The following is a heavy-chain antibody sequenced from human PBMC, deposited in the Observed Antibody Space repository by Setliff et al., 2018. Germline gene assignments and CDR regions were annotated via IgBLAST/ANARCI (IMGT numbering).Heavy chain of an antibody. D-gene: IGHD2-21*01. J-gene: IGHJ4*02. V-gene: IGHV3-30*02. CDR1: GFTLSSYG. Sequence: GGSLRLSCAASGFTLSSYGMNWFRQAPGKGLEWVAFIRYDGSNKYYADSVKGRVTISRDNSKNKLYLQMNSLRAEDTAVYYCARDLHCGFDYWGLGTLVTVSS. CDR2: IRYDGSNK. CDR3: ARDLHCGFDY.